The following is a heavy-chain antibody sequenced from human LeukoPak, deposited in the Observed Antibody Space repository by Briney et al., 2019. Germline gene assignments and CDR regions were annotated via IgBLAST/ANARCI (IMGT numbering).Heavy chain of an antibody. D-gene: IGHD2-8*02. J-gene: IGHJ4*02. V-gene: IGHV3-23*01. CDR3: AKYEGLYWFDY. Sequence: GGSLRLSYAASGFTFSNYAMTWVREAPGKGLEWVSAINKVSSTYYADSVKGRFTISRDNSKNTLYLQMNSLRAEDTAVYYCAKYEGLYWFDYWGQGSLVTVSS. CDR1: GFTFSNYA. CDR2: INKVSST.